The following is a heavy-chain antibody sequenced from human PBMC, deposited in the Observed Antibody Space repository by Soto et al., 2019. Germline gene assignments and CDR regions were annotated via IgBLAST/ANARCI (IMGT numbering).Heavy chain of an antibody. CDR1: GYTFTGYY. Sequence: DSVKVSCKASGYTFTGYYMHWVRQAPGQGLEWMGWINPNSGGTNYAQKFQGRVTMTRDTSISTAYMELSRLRSDDTAVYYCAIDEGPYYFDYSCQRTLVTVSS. CDR2: INPNSGGT. CDR3: AIDEGPYYFDY. V-gene: IGHV1-2*02. J-gene: IGHJ4*02.